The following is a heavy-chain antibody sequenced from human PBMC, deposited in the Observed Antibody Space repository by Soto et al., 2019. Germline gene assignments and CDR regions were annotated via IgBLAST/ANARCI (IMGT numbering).Heavy chain of an antibody. CDR1: GDSVSSNSAA. CDR2: TYYRSRWYN. CDR3: AGTTSLQSYYMDA. J-gene: IGHJ6*03. D-gene: IGHD1-7*01. Sequence: PSQTLSLTCAISGDSVSSNSAAWNWIRQSPSGGLEWLGRTYYRSRWYNDYAVSVRSRITINPDTSKNQFSLHLNSVTPEDTAVYYCAGTTSLQSYYMDARGKETTLTVSS. V-gene: IGHV6-1*01.